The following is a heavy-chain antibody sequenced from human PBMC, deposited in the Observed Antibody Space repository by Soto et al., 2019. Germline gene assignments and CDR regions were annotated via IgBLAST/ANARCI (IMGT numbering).Heavy chain of an antibody. V-gene: IGHV4-61*01. CDR1: GGSVSSSTDY. Sequence: SETLSLTCTVSGGSVSSSTDYWTWIRQPPGKGLEWIGYIYYSGSTNYNPSLKSRVTISVDTSKNQFSLKLSSVTAADTAVYYCARANGVPSPYYYYYMDVWGKGTTVTVSS. CDR2: IYYSGST. D-gene: IGHD7-27*01. CDR3: ARANGVPSPYYYYYMDV. J-gene: IGHJ6*03.